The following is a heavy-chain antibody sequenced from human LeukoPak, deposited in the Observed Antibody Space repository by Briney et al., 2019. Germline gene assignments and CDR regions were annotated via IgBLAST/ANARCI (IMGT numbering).Heavy chain of an antibody. J-gene: IGHJ4*02. Sequence: PSETLSLTCTVSGASIYTSSSYWGWLRQPPGKGLEWIASVYYTGSTYYSPSLKSRATISVDTSKNQFSLELNSVTAADTAVYYCTTSRTNDCSSPSCYTDYWGQGTLVIVSS. V-gene: IGHV4-39*01. CDR3: TTSRTNDCSSPSCYTDY. CDR1: GASIYTSSSY. CDR2: VYYTGST. D-gene: IGHD2-2*02.